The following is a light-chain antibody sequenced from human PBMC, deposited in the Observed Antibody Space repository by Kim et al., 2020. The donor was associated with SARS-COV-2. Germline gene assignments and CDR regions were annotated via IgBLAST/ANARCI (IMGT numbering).Light chain of an antibody. CDR2: QDS. V-gene: IGLV3-1*01. J-gene: IGLJ3*02. CDR3: QAWDSSTNWV. CDR1: KLGDKY. Sequence: VSPGQTASITCSGDKLGDKYACWYQQKPGQSPVLVIYQDSKRPSGIPERFSGSNSGNTATLTISGSQAMDEADYYCQAWDSSTNWVFGGGTKLTVL.